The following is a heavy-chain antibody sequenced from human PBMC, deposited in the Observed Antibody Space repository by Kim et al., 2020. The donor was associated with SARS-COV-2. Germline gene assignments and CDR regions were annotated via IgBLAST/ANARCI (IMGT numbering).Heavy chain of an antibody. D-gene: IGHD5-12*01. CDR2: VVPVFSTA. CDR1: GCTFTNYA. CDR3: AVDIRIQYSRFWCHEAFD. V-gene: IGHV1-69*13. Sequence: SVKVSCKASGCTFTNYAVSWVRQAPGQGLEWMGGVVPVFSTAHYAQKFQDRVTITAVASTSTAHMELGSLRSDDTAEYYCAVDIRIQYSRFWCHEAFD. J-gene: IGHJ3*02.